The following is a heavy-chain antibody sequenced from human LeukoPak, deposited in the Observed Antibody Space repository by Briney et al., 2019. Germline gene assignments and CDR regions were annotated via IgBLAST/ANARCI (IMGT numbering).Heavy chain of an antibody. J-gene: IGHJ4*02. CDR1: GGSISSRSYY. D-gene: IGHD4-11*01. V-gene: IGHV4-39*01. CDR3: ARGWDHRNYVSFDH. CDR2: TIYDSGHT. Sequence: SETLSLTCSVSGGSISSRSYYWGWIRQPPGKGLDWIGSTIYDSGHTYYNPSLQSRVTVSVDTSKNQFSLKLSSVTAADTAVYYCARGWDHRNYVSFDHWGQGTLVTVSS.